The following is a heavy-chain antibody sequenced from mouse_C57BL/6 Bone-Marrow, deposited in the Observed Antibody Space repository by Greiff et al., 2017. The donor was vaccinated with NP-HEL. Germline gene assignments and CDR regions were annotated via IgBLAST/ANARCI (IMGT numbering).Heavy chain of an antibody. Sequence: EVKLVESGEGLVKPGGSLKLSCAASGFTFSDYGMHWVGQAPEKGLEWVAYISSGRSTIYYADTVKGRFTISRDNAKNTLFLQMTSLRSEDTAMYYCARRYRGLYYYAMDYWGQGTSVTVSS. CDR3: ARRYRGLYYYAMDY. D-gene: IGHD2-12*01. J-gene: IGHJ4*01. CDR2: ISSGRSTI. V-gene: IGHV5-17*01. CDR1: GFTFSDYG.